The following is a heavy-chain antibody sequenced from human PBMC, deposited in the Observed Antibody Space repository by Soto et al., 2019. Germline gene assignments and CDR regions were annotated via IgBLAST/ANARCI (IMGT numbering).Heavy chain of an antibody. CDR1: GYSFTDYS. Sequence: ASVKVSCKASGYSFTDYSIQWMRQAPGQRPEWVGWINIGTGVTQISQRFQGRVNLSRDTSATTAYMELDSLRYEDTAVYYCARCHYQLFRVDNWGQGTLVTVS. V-gene: IGHV1-3*04. CDR2: INIGTGVT. D-gene: IGHD3-10*01. CDR3: ARCHYQLFRVDN. J-gene: IGHJ4*01.